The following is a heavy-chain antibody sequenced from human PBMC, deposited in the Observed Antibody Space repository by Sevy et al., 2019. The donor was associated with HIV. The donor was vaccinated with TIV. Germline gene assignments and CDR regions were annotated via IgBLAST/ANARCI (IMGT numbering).Heavy chain of an antibody. CDR2: ISGSGGST. Sequence: GGSLRLSCAASGFTFSSYAMSWVRQAPGKGLEWVSAISGSGGSTYYADSVKGRFTISRDNSKNTLYLQMNSLRAEDTAVYHCAKGRAGAYYYYYGMDVWGQGTTVTVSS. CDR1: GFTFSSYA. D-gene: IGHD6-13*01. CDR3: AKGRAGAYYYYYGMDV. V-gene: IGHV3-23*01. J-gene: IGHJ6*02.